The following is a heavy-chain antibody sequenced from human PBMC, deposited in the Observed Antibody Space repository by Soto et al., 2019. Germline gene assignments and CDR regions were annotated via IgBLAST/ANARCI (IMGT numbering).Heavy chain of an antibody. J-gene: IGHJ5*02. CDR3: TRGPPRVQWFDP. Sequence: SETLSLTCTVSGGAVSSGTYYWSWIWQPPGKGLEWIGHIYFTGSTNYNPSLKSRVTMSLDTSRNQFSLKLSSVTAADTAVYYCTRGPPRVQWFDPWGLGTLVTVSS. CDR1: GGAVSSGTYY. V-gene: IGHV4-61*01. CDR2: IYFTGST.